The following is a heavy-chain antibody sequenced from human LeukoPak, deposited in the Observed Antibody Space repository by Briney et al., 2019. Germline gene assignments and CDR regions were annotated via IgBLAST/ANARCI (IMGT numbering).Heavy chain of an antibody. V-gene: IGHV4-38-2*02. CDR1: GGSISSGYY. CDR2: IYHSGST. J-gene: IGHJ6*03. D-gene: IGHD6-19*01. CDR3: ARVTSGWNFYYYYYMDV. Sequence: SETLSLTCTVSGGSISSGYYWGWIRQPPGKGLEWIGSIYHSGSTYYNPSLKSRVTISVDTSKNQFSLKLSSVTAADTAVYYCARVTSGWNFYYYYYMDVWGKGTTVTVSS.